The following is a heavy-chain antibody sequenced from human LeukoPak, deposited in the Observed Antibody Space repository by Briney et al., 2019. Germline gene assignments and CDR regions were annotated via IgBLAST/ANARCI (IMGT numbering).Heavy chain of an antibody. CDR1: GFTFSSYW. CDR2: IYGGGSV. J-gene: IGHJ4*02. Sequence: GGSLRLSCAASGFTFSSYWMSWVRQAPGKGLEWVSIIYGGGSVFYADSVKARFTISRDNSKNTLYLQMNSLRVDDTAVYYCARDFRWSSDYWGQGTLVTVSS. D-gene: IGHD2-15*01. CDR3: ARDFRWSSDY. V-gene: IGHV3-66*02.